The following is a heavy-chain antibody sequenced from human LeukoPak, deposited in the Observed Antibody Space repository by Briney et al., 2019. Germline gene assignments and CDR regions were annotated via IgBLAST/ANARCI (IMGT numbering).Heavy chain of an antibody. CDR2: IYYSGNT. D-gene: IGHD3-10*01. J-gene: IGHJ6*02. V-gene: IGHV4-30-4*01. Sequence: PSETLSLTCTVSGGSVNSGDYYWSWIRQPPGKGLEWIGYIYYSGNTYYNPSLESRLTISLDTSKNHFSLKLSSVTAADTAVYYCARLLWFGEGGHGVDVWGQGTTVAVSS. CDR3: ARLLWFGEGGHGVDV. CDR1: GGSVNSGDYY.